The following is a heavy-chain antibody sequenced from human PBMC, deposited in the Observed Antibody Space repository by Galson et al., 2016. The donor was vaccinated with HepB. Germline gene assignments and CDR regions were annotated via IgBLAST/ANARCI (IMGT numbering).Heavy chain of an antibody. V-gene: IGHV3-7*04. Sequence: SLRLSCAASGFTLGNYWMNWARQAPGKGLEWLANIKKDGSEINYVDSVKGRFTISRDNAKNSLYLQMNSLRAEDTAPYYCTRNFDLWGRGTQVTASS. CDR3: TRNFDL. CDR2: IKKDGSEI. CDR1: GFTLGNYW. J-gene: IGHJ2*01.